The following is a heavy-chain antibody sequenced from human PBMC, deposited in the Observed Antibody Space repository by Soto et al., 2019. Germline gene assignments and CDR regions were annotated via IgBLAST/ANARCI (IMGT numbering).Heavy chain of an antibody. J-gene: IGHJ4*02. CDR3: ARGGHVVVVTAALDY. D-gene: IGHD2-21*02. Sequence: QVQLMQSGAEVKKPGASVKVSCKASGDTFTDYYIHWVRQGPGQGLEWMGTVNPSGGHTTYAQHFLGRVTMTRDTSTSTLYMELTSLTSDDTAVYYCARGGHVVVVTAALDYWGQGTLDTVSS. V-gene: IGHV1-46*01. CDR2: VNPSGGHT. CDR1: GDTFTDYY.